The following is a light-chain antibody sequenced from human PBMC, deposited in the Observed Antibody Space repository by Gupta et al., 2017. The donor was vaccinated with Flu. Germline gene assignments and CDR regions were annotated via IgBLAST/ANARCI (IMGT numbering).Light chain of an antibody. CDR1: QSLLHSNGYNY. CDR3: MQALQTPPT. CDR2: LGS. J-gene: IGKJ1*01. Sequence: DMGMPHSPLSLPVPPGEPTSISCRSSQSLLHSNGYNYLDWYLQKPGQSPQLLIYLGSNRASGVPDRFSGSGSGTDFTLKISRVEAEDVGVYYCMQALQTPPTFGQGTKVEIK. V-gene: IGKV2-28*01.